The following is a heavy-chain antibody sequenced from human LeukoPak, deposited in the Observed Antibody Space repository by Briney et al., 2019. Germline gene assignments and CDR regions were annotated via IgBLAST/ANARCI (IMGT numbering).Heavy chain of an antibody. CDR2: IYHSGST. V-gene: IGHV4-4*02. Sequence: GSLRLSCAGSGFTFSNAWMNWVRQPPGKGLEWIGEIYHSGSTNYNPSLKSRVTISVDKSKNQFSLKLSSVTAADTAVYYCARRYSSGWYAPGYWGQGTLVTVSS. D-gene: IGHD6-19*01. J-gene: IGHJ4*02. CDR3: ARRYSSGWYAPGY. CDR1: GFTFSNAW.